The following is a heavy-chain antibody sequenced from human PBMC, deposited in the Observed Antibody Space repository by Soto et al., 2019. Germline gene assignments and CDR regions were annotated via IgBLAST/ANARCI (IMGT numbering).Heavy chain of an antibody. J-gene: IGHJ6*03. CDR1: GYSFTSYW. Sequence: EVQLVQSGAEVKKPGESLKISCKGSGYSFTSYWIGWVRQMPGKGLEWMGIIYPGDSDTRYSPSFQGQVTISADKSISTAYLQWSSLKASDTAMYYCARQRRCSSTSCYVSYYYYMDVWGKGTTVTVSS. V-gene: IGHV5-51*01. CDR3: ARQRRCSSTSCYVSYYYYMDV. CDR2: IYPGDSDT. D-gene: IGHD2-2*01.